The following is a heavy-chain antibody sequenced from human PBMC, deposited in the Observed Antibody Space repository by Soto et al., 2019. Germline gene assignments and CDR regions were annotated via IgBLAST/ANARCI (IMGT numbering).Heavy chain of an antibody. Sequence: QVQLVQSGAEVKKPGSSVKVSCKAAGVTFSSYAISWVRQAPGQGLEWMGGIIPIFGTANYAQKFKGRVTITADESTSTAYMELRRLRSEATDVYYCERDGDLAVAGNNWFDPWGQGTLVTVSS. CDR3: ERDGDLAVAGNNWFDP. J-gene: IGHJ5*02. CDR1: GVTFSSYA. V-gene: IGHV1-69*01. D-gene: IGHD6-19*01. CDR2: IIPIFGTA.